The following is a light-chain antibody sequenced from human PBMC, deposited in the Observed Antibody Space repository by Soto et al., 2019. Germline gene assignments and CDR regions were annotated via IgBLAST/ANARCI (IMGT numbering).Light chain of an antibody. CDR1: SSDVGSYNL. V-gene: IGLV2-23*01. Sequence: VLTQPASVSGSPGQSITISCTGTSSDVGSYNLVSWYQQHPGKAPKLMIYEGNKRPSGVSNRFSGSKSGNTASLTISGLQAEDEADYYCCSYAGSSTYVFGTGTKV. CDR2: EGN. J-gene: IGLJ1*01. CDR3: CSYAGSSTYV.